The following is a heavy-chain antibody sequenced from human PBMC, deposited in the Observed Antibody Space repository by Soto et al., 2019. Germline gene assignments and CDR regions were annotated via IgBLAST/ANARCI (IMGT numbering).Heavy chain of an antibody. CDR3: AKIRAAAAGIGDAFDI. Sequence: EVQLLESGGGLVQPGGSLRLSCAASGFTFSSYAMSWVRQAPGKGLEWVSAISCSGGSTYYADSVKGRFTISRDNSKNTLYRQMNSLRAEDTAVYYCAKIRAAAAGIGDAFDIWGQGTMVTVS. J-gene: IGHJ3*02. CDR2: ISCSGGST. CDR1: GFTFSSYA. V-gene: IGHV3-23*01. D-gene: IGHD6-13*01.